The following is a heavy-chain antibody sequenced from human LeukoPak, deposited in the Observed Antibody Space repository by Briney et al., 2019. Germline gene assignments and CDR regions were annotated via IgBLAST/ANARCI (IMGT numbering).Heavy chain of an antibody. D-gene: IGHD3-22*01. J-gene: IGHJ3*02. Sequence: SETLSLTCTVSGGSISSYYWSWIRQPPGKGLEWIGRIYTSGSTNYNPSLKSRVTISVDTSKNQFSLKLSSVTAADTAVYYCARVDYYDSSGSGDAFDIWGQGTMVTVSS. CDR2: IYTSGST. CDR1: GGSISSYY. CDR3: ARVDYYDSSGSGDAFDI. V-gene: IGHV4-4*08.